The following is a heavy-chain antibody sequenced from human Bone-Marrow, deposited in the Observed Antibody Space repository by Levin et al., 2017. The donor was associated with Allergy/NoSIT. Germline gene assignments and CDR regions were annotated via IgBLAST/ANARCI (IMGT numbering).Heavy chain of an antibody. CDR1: GGSISSGDYY. J-gene: IGHJ6*02. Sequence: LRLSCTVSGGSISSGDYYWSWIRQPPGKGLEWIGYIYYSGSTYYNPSLKSRVTISVDTSKNQFSLKLSSVTAADTAVYYCAREFLGTEGYCSGGSCSAVWGQGTTVTVSS. V-gene: IGHV4-30-4*01. D-gene: IGHD2-15*01. CDR2: IYYSGST. CDR3: AREFLGTEGYCSGGSCSAV.